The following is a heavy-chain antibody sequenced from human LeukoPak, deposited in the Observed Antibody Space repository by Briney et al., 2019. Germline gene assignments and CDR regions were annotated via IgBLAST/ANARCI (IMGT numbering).Heavy chain of an antibody. CDR2: IRGGGVNI. J-gene: IGHJ4*02. Sequence: GGSLSLSCAASGFTFSSCAMSWVRKAQGKGLEWVSSIRGGGVNIQYAVSVKGRFTISRDNSNNTLHLQMNSLRVEDTAVYYCAKEFFGSGNYFNGVFDSWGQGALVTVSS. D-gene: IGHD3-10*01. CDR3: AKEFFGSGNYFNGVFDS. CDR1: GFTFSSCA. V-gene: IGHV3-23*01.